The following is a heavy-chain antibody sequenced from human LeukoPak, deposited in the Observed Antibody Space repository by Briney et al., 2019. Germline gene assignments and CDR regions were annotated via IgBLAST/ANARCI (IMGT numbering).Heavy chain of an antibody. V-gene: IGHV3-21*01. CDR2: ISSSSSYI. D-gene: IGHD3-22*01. J-gene: IGHJ4*02. Sequence: GGSLRLSCAASGFTFSIYSMNWVRQAPGKGLEWVSSISSSSSYIYYADSVKGRFTISRDNAKNSLYLQMNSLRAEDTAVYYCARVKRYYDSSGYYLAFFDYWGQGTLVTVSS. CDR1: GFTFSIYS. CDR3: ARVKRYYDSSGYYLAFFDY.